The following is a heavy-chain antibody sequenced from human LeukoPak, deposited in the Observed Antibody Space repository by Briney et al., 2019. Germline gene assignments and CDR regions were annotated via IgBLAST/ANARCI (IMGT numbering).Heavy chain of an antibody. CDR1: GGSFSGYY. CDR3: ARGLRHSSSEDFDY. V-gene: IGHV4-34*01. J-gene: IGHJ4*02. Sequence: PSETLSLTCAVYGGSFSGYYWSWIRQPPGKGLEWIGEINHSGSTNYNPSLKSRVTISVDTSKNQFSLKLSSVTAADTAVYYCARGLRHSSSEDFDYWGQGTLVTVSS. D-gene: IGHD6-6*01. CDR2: INHSGST.